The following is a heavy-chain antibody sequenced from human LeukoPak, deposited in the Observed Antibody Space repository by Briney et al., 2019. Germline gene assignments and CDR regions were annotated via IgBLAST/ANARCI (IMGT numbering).Heavy chain of an antibody. D-gene: IGHD6-13*01. CDR1: GGSLSSGDYY. Sequence: SQTLSLTCSFSGGSLSSGDYYWSWIRQPPGKGPQWIGYINSSGRTNYNPSLRSRLTISVNASNNQFSLQLSSVTAADTAVYYCARDGEGVAAAGTFDQWGQGTLVTVSS. V-gene: IGHV4-61*08. CDR3: ARDGEGVAAAGTFDQ. CDR2: INSSGRT. J-gene: IGHJ4*02.